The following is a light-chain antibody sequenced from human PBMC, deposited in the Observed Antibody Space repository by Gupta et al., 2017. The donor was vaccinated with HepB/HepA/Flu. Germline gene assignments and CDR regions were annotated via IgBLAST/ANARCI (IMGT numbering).Light chain of an antibody. CDR2: LGS. J-gene: IGKJ3*01. CDR1: QSLLHSNGYNY. CDR3: MQALQTPFT. Sequence: EIVLTHSQPPCPVTPGEPASISCRSSQSLLHSNGYNYLDWYLQKPGQSPQLLIYLGSNRAPGVPDRFSGSGSGTDFTLKISRVEAEDVGVYYCMQALQTPFTFGPGTKVDIK. V-gene: IGKV2-28*01.